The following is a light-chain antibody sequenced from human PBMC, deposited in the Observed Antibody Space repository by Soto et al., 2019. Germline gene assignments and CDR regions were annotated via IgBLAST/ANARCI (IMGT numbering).Light chain of an antibody. CDR1: QSVSNSY. CDR2: DAS. CDR3: HQYGGSLPYT. J-gene: IGKJ2*01. Sequence: EIVLTQSPGTLSLSPGERATLSCRASQSVSNSYLAWYQHKPGQAPRLLMYDASSRATGIPDRFSGSGSRTDFTLTISRMEPEDFAVYYCHQYGGSLPYTFGQGTKLEIK. V-gene: IGKV3-20*01.